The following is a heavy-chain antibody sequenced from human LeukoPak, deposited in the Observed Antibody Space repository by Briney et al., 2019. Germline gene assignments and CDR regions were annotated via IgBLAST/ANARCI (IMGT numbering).Heavy chain of an antibody. CDR3: ARGGNLLWFGELRWDNWFDP. Sequence: RPGGSLRLSCVAAGFIFSSYGMSWVSQAPGKGLEWVSGINWNGGSTGYADSVKGRFTISRDNAKNSLYLQMNSLRAEDTAVYYCARGGNLLWFGELRWDNWFDPWGQGTLVTVSS. CDR2: INWNGGST. J-gene: IGHJ5*02. V-gene: IGHV3-20*04. D-gene: IGHD3-10*01. CDR1: GFIFSSYG.